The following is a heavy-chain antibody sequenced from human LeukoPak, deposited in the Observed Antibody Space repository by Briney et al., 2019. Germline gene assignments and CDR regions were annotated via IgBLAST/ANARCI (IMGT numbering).Heavy chain of an antibody. CDR1: GYTFTSYG. V-gene: IGHV1-18*01. J-gene: IGHJ4*02. Sequence: GASVKVSCKASGYTFTSYGISWVRQAPGQGLEWMGWISAYNGNTNYAQKLQGRVTMATDTSTSTAYMELRSLRSEDTAVYYCARDAGAYSYDSSGYYFYWGQGTLVTVSS. D-gene: IGHD3-22*01. CDR3: ARDAGAYSYDSSGYYFY. CDR2: ISAYNGNT.